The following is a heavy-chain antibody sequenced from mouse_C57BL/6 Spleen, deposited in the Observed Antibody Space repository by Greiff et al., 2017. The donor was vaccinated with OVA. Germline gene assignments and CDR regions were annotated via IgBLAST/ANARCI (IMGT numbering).Heavy chain of an antibody. CDR1: GYTFTSYW. Sequence: VQLQQPGAELVKPGASVKLSCKASGYTFTSYWMHWVKQRPGQGLEWIGMIHPNSGSTNYNEKFKSKATLTVDKSSSTAYMQLSSLTSEDSAVYYCARPIYDGYSFFDYWGQGTTLTVSS. CDR3: ARPIYDGYSFFDY. D-gene: IGHD2-3*01. V-gene: IGHV1-64*01. CDR2: IHPNSGST. J-gene: IGHJ2*01.